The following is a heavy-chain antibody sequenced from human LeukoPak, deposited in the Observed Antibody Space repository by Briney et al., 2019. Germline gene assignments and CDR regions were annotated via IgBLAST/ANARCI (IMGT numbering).Heavy chain of an antibody. V-gene: IGHV4-39*07. CDR3: ARVYPPRYYDILTGYSGHNWFDP. D-gene: IGHD3-9*01. CDR2: IYYSGST. J-gene: IGHJ5*02. Sequence: SETLSLTCTVSGGSISSYYWGWIRQPPGKGLEWIGSIYYSGSTYYNPSLKSRVTISVDTSKNQFSLKLSSVTAADTAVYYCARVYPPRYYDILTGYSGHNWFDPWGQGTLVTVSS. CDR1: GGSISSYY.